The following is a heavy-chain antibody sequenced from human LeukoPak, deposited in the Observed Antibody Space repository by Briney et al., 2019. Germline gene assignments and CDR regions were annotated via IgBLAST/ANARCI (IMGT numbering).Heavy chain of an antibody. J-gene: IGHJ5*02. Sequence: SETLSLTCTVSGYSISSGYYWGWIRQPPGKGLEWIGSIYHSGSTYYNPSLKSRVTISVDTSKNQFSLKLSSVTAADTAVYYCARGLMDTARGTRPRFDPWGQGTLVTVSS. D-gene: IGHD5-18*01. V-gene: IGHV4-38-2*02. CDR1: GYSISSGYY. CDR3: ARGLMDTARGTRPRFDP. CDR2: IYHSGST.